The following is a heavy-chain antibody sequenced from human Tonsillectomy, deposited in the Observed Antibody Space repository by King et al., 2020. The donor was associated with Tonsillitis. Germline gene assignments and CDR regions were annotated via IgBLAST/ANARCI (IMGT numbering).Heavy chain of an antibody. CDR3: AGAAAGGPREDYYFYYGMDV. V-gene: IGHV3-21*01. D-gene: IGHD3-10*01. J-gene: IGHJ6*02. CDR2: ISRSSSYI. CDR1: GFIFRSYT. Sequence: DVQLVESGGGLVKPGGSLRLSCAASGFIFRSYTMNWVRQAPGKGLQWVSSISRSSSYIYYADSVKGRFTISRDNAKKSLYLQMNSLRAEDTAVYYCAGAAAGGPREDYYFYYGMDVWGQGTTVTVSS.